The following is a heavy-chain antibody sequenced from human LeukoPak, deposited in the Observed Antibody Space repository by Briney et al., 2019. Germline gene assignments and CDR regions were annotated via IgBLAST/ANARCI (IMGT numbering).Heavy chain of an antibody. Sequence: GGSLRLSCAASGFTFSSYAMSWVRQAPGKGLEWVSAISGSGGSTYYADSVKGRFTISRNNSKNTLYLQMYSLRAEDTGVYYCGTFGFWSGYYPEYWGQGTLATVSS. CDR2: ISGSGGST. J-gene: IGHJ4*02. CDR1: GFTFSSYA. V-gene: IGHV3-23*01. CDR3: GTFGFWSGYYPEY. D-gene: IGHD3-3*01.